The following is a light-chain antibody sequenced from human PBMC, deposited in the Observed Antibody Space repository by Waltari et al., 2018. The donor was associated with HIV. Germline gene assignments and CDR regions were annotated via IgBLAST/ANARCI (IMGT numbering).Light chain of an antibody. J-gene: IGKJ2*01. CDR2: EVS. CDR3: MQSLLVKYS. V-gene: IGKV2D-29*02. CDR1: QSLLHSDGKTY. Sequence: TQTPVSLSVTPGQSASIFCKSSQSLLHSDGKTYLYWYMQKSGQSPRLLVYEVSNRFSGVSDRFTGSGAGTDFTLKITRVEPGDVGVYYCMQSLLVKYSFGQGTRLEL.